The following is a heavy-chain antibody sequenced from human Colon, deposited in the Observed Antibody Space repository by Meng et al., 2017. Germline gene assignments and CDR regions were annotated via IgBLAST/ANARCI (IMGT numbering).Heavy chain of an antibody. CDR1: GFIFTAYF. J-gene: IGHJ4*02. CDR2: VSSHGTTI. D-gene: IGHD2-21*01. V-gene: IGHV3-11*01. Sequence: GGVLVTLGVSLILSCEASGFIFTAYFFNWIRQAPGKGLEWIAYVSSHGTTIHYADSVKGRFTISRDDANNSVHLQMNSLRAEDTAVYYCTRNVVSDYWGQGTLVTVSS. CDR3: TRNVVSDY.